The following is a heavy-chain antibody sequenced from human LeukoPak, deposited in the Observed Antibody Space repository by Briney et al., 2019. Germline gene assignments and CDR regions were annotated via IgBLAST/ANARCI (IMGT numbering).Heavy chain of an antibody. D-gene: IGHD5-18*01. V-gene: IGHV3-21*01. J-gene: IGHJ3*02. CDR3: ARVSRGYSYGSDAFDI. CDR2: ISSSSSYI. CDR1: GFTFSSYS. Sequence: GGSLRLSCAASGFTFSSYSMNWVRQAPGKGLEWVSSISSSSSYIYYADSVKGRFTISRDNAKNSLYLQMNSLRAEDTAVYYCARVSRGYSYGSDAFDIWGQGTMVTVSS.